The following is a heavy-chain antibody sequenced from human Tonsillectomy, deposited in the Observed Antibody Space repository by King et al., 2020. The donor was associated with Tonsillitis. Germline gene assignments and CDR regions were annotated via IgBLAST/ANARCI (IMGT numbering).Heavy chain of an antibody. CDR3: ARGPYDFWSGYLSWVDP. J-gene: IGHJ5*02. V-gene: IGHV3-30-3*01. D-gene: IGHD3-3*01. CDR1: GFTFSNYA. Sequence: VQLVESGGGVIQPGRSLRLSCAASGFTFSNYAMHWVRQAPGKGLEWVAVISYDGSSKYYADSVKGRFTISRDNSKNTLYLQMNSLRAKDTAVYYCARGPYDFWSGYLSWVDPWGQGTLVTVSS. CDR2: ISYDGSSK.